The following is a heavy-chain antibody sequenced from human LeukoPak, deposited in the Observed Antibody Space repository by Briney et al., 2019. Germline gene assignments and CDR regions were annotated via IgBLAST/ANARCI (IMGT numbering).Heavy chain of an antibody. CDR1: GFTFSSYA. D-gene: IGHD3-16*01. J-gene: IGHJ6*03. CDR2: ISYDGSNK. CDR3: ARIDGPTVYTYYMDL. V-gene: IGHV3-30*04. Sequence: PGGSLRLSCAASGFTFSSYAMHWVRQAPGKGLEWVAVISYDGSNKYYADSVKGRFTISRDNSKNTLYLQMNSLRAEDTAVYYCARIDGPTVYTYYMDLWGKGTTVTVAS.